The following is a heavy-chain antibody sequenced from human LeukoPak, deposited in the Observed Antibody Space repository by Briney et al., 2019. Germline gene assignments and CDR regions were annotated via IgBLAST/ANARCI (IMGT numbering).Heavy chain of an antibody. Sequence: GGSLRLSCADSGFTFSDSYMSWIREAPGKGLEYISYISSSGSTIYYADSVKGGFTLSRDNAKNSLSLEMNSLRAEDTAEYYCARGKYSFDYWGQGTLVTVSS. CDR3: ARGKYSFDY. V-gene: IGHV3-11*04. CDR1: GFTFSDSY. J-gene: IGHJ4*02. CDR2: ISSSGSTI.